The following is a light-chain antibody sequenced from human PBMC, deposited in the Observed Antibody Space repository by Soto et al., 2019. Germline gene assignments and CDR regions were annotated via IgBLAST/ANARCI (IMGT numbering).Light chain of an antibody. CDR2: LAS. Sequence: DVQLTQSPSFLSTSVGDRVTITCRASQGIGSYLAWYQQKPGKAPKFLVCLASTLQSGVPSRFSGSGSGTEINLTVRILQAEDFASYCCQQLNSYPRTFGQGTKGEI. CDR1: QGIGSY. CDR3: QQLNSYPRT. J-gene: IGKJ1*01. V-gene: IGKV1-9*01.